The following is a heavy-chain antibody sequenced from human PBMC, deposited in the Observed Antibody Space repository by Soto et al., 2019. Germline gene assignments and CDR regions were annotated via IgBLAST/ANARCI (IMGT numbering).Heavy chain of an antibody. J-gene: IGHJ4*02. CDR2: IRSRPHGGTT. V-gene: IGHV3-49*03. CDR3: AKKFDYGDYPCYVDY. Sequence: EVQLVESGGGLIQPGRSLRLSCTPSGFTFPAYGVSWFRQAPGKGLEWLGFIRSRPHGGTTEYAASVEGRFTISRDNSEGIAYLQMNSLKTEDTAVYYCAKKFDYGDYPCYVDYWGQGTLVTVSS. D-gene: IGHD4-17*01. CDR1: GFTFPAYG.